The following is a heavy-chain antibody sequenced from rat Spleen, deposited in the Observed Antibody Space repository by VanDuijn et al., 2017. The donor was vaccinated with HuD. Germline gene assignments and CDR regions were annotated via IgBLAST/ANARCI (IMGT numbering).Heavy chain of an antibody. CDR3: ASQNWELGY. D-gene: IGHD5-1*01. V-gene: IGHV5-29*01. J-gene: IGHJ2*01. CDR2: ISSEGRRS. CDR1: GFTFSDYY. Sequence: EVQLVESDGGLVQPGRSLKLSCAASGFTFSDYYMAWVRQAPTKGLEWVATISSEGRRSYYRDSVKGRFTISIDNAKNTEYLQMDSLRSEDTATYYCASQNWELGYWGQGVMVTVSS.